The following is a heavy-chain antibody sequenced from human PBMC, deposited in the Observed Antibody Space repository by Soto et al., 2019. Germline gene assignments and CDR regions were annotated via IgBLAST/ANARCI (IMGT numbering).Heavy chain of an antibody. CDR2: INSDGSST. J-gene: IGHJ3*02. D-gene: IGHD2-15*01. V-gene: IGHV3-74*01. Sequence: HPGGSLRLSCAASGFTFSSYWMHWVRQAPGKGLVWVSRINSDGSSTSYADSVKGRFTISRDNAKNTLYLQMNSLRAEDTAVYYCASPEAYPRDRGLNAFDIWGQGTMVTVSS. CDR3: ASPEAYPRDRGLNAFDI. CDR1: GFTFSSYW.